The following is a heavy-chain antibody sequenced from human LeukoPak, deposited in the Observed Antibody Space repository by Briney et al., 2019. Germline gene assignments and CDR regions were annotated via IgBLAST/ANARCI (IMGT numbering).Heavy chain of an antibody. V-gene: IGHV1-46*01. D-gene: IGHD2-2*02. J-gene: IGHJ5*02. Sequence: ASVKVSCKASGYTFTSYYMHWVRQAPGQGLEWMGIINPSGGSTSYAQKFQGRVTMTRDTSISTAYMELSRLRSDDTAVYYCARNLPAAIKRISWFDPWGQGTLVTVSS. CDR3: ARNLPAAIKRISWFDP. CDR2: INPSGGST. CDR1: GYTFTSYY.